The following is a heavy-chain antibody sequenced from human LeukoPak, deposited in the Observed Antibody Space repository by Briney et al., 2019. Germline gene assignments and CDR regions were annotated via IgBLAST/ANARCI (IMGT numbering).Heavy chain of an antibody. V-gene: IGHV4-34*01. CDR2: INHSGST. Sequence: SETLSLTCAVYGGSFSGYYWSWIRQPPGKGLEWIGEINHSGSTYYNPSLKSRVTISVDTSKNQFSLKLSSVTAADTAVYYCAGLIRPGWFDPWGQGTLVTVSS. D-gene: IGHD1-14*01. CDR1: GGSFSGYY. CDR3: AGLIRPGWFDP. J-gene: IGHJ5*02.